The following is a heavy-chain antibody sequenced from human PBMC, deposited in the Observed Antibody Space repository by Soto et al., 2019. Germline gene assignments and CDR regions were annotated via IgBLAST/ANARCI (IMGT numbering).Heavy chain of an antibody. V-gene: IGHV1-18*01. J-gene: IGHJ4*02. CDR1: GYTFTSYG. Sequence: ASVKVSCKASGYTFTSYGISWVRQAPGQGLAWMGWISGYNGDTNYAQKFQGRVTLATDTSTSTAYLEVMTLRSDDTAVYYCAREGSYHDFDYWGLGTLVTVS. CDR2: ISGYNGDT. D-gene: IGHD3-22*01. CDR3: AREGSYHDFDY.